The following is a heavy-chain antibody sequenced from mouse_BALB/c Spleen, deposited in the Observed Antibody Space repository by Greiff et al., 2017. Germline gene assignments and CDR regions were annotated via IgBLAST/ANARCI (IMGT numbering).Heavy chain of an antibody. D-gene: IGHD2-4*01. V-gene: IGHV5-17*02. CDR3: ARGGITTGYAMDY. J-gene: IGHJ4*01. CDR2: ISSGSSTI. Sequence: EVQLVESGGGLVQPGGSRKLSCAASGFTFSSFGMHWVRQAPEKGLEWVAYISSGSSTIYYADTVKGRFTISRDNPKNTLFLQMTSLRSEDTAMYYCARGGITTGYAMDYWGQGTSVTVSS. CDR1: GFTFSSFG.